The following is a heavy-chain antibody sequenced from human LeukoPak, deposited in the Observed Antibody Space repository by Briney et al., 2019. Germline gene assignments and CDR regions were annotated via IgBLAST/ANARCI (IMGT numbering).Heavy chain of an antibody. CDR2: ISSASSYI. D-gene: IGHD6-19*01. Sequence: GGSLRLSCAASGFTFSTYEMNWVRQAPGKGLEWVSSISSASSYIYNADSLKGRFTISRDNAKNSLHLQMNSLRAEDTAVYYCARGPTIIGVAGTWPLDYWSQGTLVTVSS. CDR3: ARGPTIIGVAGTWPLDY. V-gene: IGHV3-21*01. CDR1: GFTFSTYE. J-gene: IGHJ4*02.